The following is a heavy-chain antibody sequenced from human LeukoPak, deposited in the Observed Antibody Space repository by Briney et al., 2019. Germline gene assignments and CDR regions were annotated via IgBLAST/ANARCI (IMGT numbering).Heavy chain of an antibody. J-gene: IGHJ4*02. CDR1: GFTFSTYG. CDR3: ARGSSRYSYGYVDY. Sequence: GGSLRLSCAASGFTFSTYGMHWVRQAPGKGLEWVALISSDGSNKDYADSVKGRFTISRDNSKNTLYVQMNSLRAEDTAVYYCARGSSRYSYGYVDYWGQGTLVTVSS. V-gene: IGHV3-30*03. CDR2: ISSDGSNK. D-gene: IGHD5-18*01.